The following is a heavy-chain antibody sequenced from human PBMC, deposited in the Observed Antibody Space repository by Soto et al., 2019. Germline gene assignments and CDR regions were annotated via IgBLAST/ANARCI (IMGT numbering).Heavy chain of an antibody. CDR1: GFTFSSYG. V-gene: IGHV3-33*01. CDR3: ARGGAAAGAYYYYYGMDV. D-gene: IGHD6-13*01. J-gene: IGHJ6*02. Sequence: GGSLRLSCAASGFTFSSYGMHWVRQAPGKGLEWVAVIWYDGSNKYYADSVKGRFTISRDNSKNTLYLQMNSLRAEDTAVYYCARGGAAAGAYYYYYGMDVWGQGTTVTVS. CDR2: IWYDGSNK.